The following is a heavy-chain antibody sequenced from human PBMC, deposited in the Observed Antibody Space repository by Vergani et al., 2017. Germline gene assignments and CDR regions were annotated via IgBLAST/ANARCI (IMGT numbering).Heavy chain of an antibody. Sequence: QLVESGGDLVQPGGSLRLSCIISGFNFEDHMMNWVRQIPGKGLEWVSGINWSGGSTAYADSVRGRFIMSRDNAKNSLDLQMNSLRVEDTAFYYCARETSQHFDHWGQGIRVSVSS. CDR1: GFNFEDHM. CDR2: INWSGGST. J-gene: IGHJ4*02. V-gene: IGHV3-20*04. CDR3: ARETSQHFDH.